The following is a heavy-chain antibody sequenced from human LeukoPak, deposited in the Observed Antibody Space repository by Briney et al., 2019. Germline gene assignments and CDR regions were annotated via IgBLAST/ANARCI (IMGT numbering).Heavy chain of an antibody. D-gene: IGHD2-15*01. Sequence: GGSLRLSCAASGFTFSSYAMSWVRQAPGKGLEWVSAISGSGGSTYYADSVKGRFTISRDSSKSTLYLQMNSLRAGDAAVYYCAKAPVTTCSGAYCYPFDYWSQGTLVTVSS. J-gene: IGHJ4*02. CDR1: GFTFSSYA. CDR2: ISGSGGST. V-gene: IGHV3-23*01. CDR3: AKAPVTTCSGAYCYPFDY.